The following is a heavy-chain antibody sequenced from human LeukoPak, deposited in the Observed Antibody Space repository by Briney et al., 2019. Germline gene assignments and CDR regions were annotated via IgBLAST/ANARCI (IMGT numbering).Heavy chain of an antibody. CDR2: FDPEDGET. CDR3: ATLEWLRLGPLVWNWFDP. V-gene: IGHV1-24*01. J-gene: IGHJ5*02. Sequence: ASVKVSCKVSGYTLTELSMHWVRQAPGKGLEWRGGFDPEDGETIYAQKFQGRVTMTEDTSTDTAYMELSSLRSEDTAVYYCATLEWLRLGPLVWNWFDPWGQGTLVTVSS. CDR1: GYTLTELS. D-gene: IGHD5-12*01.